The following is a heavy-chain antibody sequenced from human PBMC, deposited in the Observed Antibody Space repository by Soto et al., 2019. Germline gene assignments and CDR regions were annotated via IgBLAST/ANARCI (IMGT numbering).Heavy chain of an antibody. CDR1: GFTFSSYG. V-gene: IGHV3-30*18. Sequence: QVQLVESGGGVVQPGRSLRLSCAASGFTFSSYGMHWVRQAPGKGLEWVAVISYDGSNKYYADSVKGRFTISRDNSKNTLYLQMNSLRAEDTAVYYCAKDGDCISTSCYVETYYYYGMDVW. CDR3: AKDGDCISTSCYVETYYYYGMDV. D-gene: IGHD2-2*01. CDR2: ISYDGSNK. J-gene: IGHJ6*01.